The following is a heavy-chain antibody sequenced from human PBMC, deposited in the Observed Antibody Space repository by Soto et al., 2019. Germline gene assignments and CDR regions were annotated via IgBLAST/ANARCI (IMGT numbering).Heavy chain of an antibody. CDR2: IYYSGST. D-gene: IGHD4-17*01. Sequence: SETLSLTCTVSPGSISSGGYYWSWIRQHPGKGLEWIGYIYYSGSTYYNPSLKSRVTISVDTSKNQFSLKLSSVTAADTAVYYCARSSQPTVTTFEYWGQGTLVRVSS. CDR3: ARSSQPTVTTFEY. CDR1: PGSISSGGYY. V-gene: IGHV4-31*03. J-gene: IGHJ4*02.